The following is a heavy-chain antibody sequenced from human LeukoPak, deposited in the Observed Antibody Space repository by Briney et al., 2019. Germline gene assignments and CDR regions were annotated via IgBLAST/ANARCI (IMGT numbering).Heavy chain of an antibody. CDR3: ARDFWFGDQLNWFDP. CDR1: GGSISSSSYY. CDR2: IYYSGST. J-gene: IGHJ5*02. Sequence: SETLSLTCTVSGGSISSSSYYWGWIRQPPGKGLEWIGSIYYSGSTYYNPSLKSRVTISVDTSKNQFSLKLSSVTAADTAVYYCARDFWFGDQLNWFDPWGQGTLVTVSS. D-gene: IGHD3-10*01. V-gene: IGHV4-39*07.